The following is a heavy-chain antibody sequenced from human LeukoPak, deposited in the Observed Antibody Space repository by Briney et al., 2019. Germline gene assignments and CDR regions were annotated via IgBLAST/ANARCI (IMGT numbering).Heavy chain of an antibody. CDR3: ARGTSEYSSSRGSFP. D-gene: IGHD6-13*01. V-gene: IGHV3-48*04. CDR2: ISSSSSTI. CDR1: GFTFSSYS. Sequence: PGGSLRLSCAASGFTFSSYSMNWVRQAPGKGLEWVSYISSSSSTIYYADSVKGRFTISRDNAKNSLYLQMNSLRAEDTAVYYCARGTSEYSSSRGSFPWGQETLVTVSS. J-gene: IGHJ5*02.